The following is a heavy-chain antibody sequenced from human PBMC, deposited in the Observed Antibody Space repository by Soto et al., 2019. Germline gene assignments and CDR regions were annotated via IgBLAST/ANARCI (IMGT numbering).Heavy chain of an antibody. CDR1: GGSVISSSW. CDR3: ARGSSFRGDFDV. Sequence: HLQESGPGLVKPSGTLSLTCGVSGGSVISSSWWTWVRQSPEKGLEWIGEIYHAGSPNYNPSFQSRINISLDRSKNTFSLRLPSVTAADAAIYYCARGSSFRGDFDVWGQGTTVTVSS. V-gene: IGHV4-4*02. J-gene: IGHJ3*01. D-gene: IGHD2-21*01. CDR2: IYHAGSP.